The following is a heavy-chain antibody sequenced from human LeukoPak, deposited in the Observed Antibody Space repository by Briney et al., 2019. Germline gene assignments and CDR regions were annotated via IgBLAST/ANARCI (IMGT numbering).Heavy chain of an antibody. CDR2: IYSGGST. V-gene: IGHV3-53*04. CDR1: GFTFSSYS. J-gene: IGHJ4*02. Sequence: QSGGSLRLSCAASGFTFSSYSMTWVRQAPGRGLEWVSVIYSGGSTYYADSVKGRFTISRHNSKNTLYLQMNSLRAEDTAVYYCARDSAVAGFDYWGQGTLVTVSS. CDR3: ARDSAVAGFDY. D-gene: IGHD6-19*01.